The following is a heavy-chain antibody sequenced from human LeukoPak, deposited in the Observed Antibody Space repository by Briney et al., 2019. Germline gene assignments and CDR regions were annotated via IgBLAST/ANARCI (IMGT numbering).Heavy chain of an antibody. J-gene: IGHJ4*02. CDR3: ARVDSSGYYTDY. V-gene: IGHV1-69*04. D-gene: IGHD3-22*01. CDR1: VGTFSSYA. CDR2: IIPILGIA. Sequence: ASVKVSCKASVGTFSSYAISWVRQAPGQGLEWMGRIIPILGIANYAQKFQGRVTITADKSTSAAYMELSSLRSEDTAVYYCARVDSSGYYTDYWGQRTLVTVSS.